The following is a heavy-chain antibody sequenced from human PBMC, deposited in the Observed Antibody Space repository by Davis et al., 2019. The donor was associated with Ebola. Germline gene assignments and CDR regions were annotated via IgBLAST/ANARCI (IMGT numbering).Heavy chain of an antibody. CDR3: VRSTRLISAADY. CDR1: GGSFSGYY. D-gene: IGHD3-16*01. J-gene: IGHJ4*02. CDR2: INHSGST. V-gene: IGHV4-34*01. Sequence: MPSETLSLTCAVYGGSFSGYYWSWIRQPPGKGLEWIGEINHSGSTNYNPSLKSRVTISVDRSKNQFSLKLSSVTAADTAVYYCVRSTRLISAADYWGQGTLVTVSS.